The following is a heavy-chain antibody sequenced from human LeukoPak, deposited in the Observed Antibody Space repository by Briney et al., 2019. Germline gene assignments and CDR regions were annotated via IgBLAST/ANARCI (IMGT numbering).Heavy chain of an antibody. J-gene: IGHJ4*02. CDR1: GYTYTHYG. CDR3: AGLGYGANFIHY. CDR2: ISPYNGNT. D-gene: IGHD4-23*01. Sequence: ASATVSYKASGYTYTHYGIRWVRQAPGQRLEWMGWISPYNGNTHYAQKFQGRVTMTTDTSTSTVYMELRSLRSDDTAVYYCAGLGYGANFIHYWGQGTLVTVSS. V-gene: IGHV1-18*01.